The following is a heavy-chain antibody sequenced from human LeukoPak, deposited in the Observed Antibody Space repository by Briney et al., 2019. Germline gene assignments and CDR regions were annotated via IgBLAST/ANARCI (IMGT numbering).Heavy chain of an antibody. CDR2: IYYSGST. V-gene: IGHV4-39*07. CDR3: ARLVVVVAATPDWFDP. Sequence: PSETLSLTCTVSGGSISSSSYYWGWIRQPPGKGLEWIGSIYYSGSTYYNPSLKSRVTISVDTSKNQFSLKLSSVTAADTAVYYCARLVVVVAATPDWFDPWGQGTLVTVSS. J-gene: IGHJ5*02. D-gene: IGHD2-15*01. CDR1: GGSISSSSYY.